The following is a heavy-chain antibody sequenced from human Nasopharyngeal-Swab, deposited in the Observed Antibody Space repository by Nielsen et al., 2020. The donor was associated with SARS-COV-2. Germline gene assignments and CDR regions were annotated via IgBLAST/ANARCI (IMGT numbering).Heavy chain of an antibody. V-gene: IGHV3-74*01. J-gene: IGHJ4*02. D-gene: IGHD2-2*01. CDR3: ARAGRYQLQTHPFDY. Sequence: GESLQISCAASGFTFSSYWMHWVRQAPGKGLVWVSRINSDGSSTSYADSVKGRFTISRDNAKNTLYLQMNSLRAEDTAVYYCARAGRYQLQTHPFDYWGQGTLVTVSS. CDR2: INSDGSST. CDR1: GFTFSSYW.